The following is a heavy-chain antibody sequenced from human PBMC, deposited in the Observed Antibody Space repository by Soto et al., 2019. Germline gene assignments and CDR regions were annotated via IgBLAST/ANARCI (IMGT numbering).Heavy chain of an antibody. Sequence: QVQLQESGPGLVKPSETLSLTCTVSGGSISSYYWSWIRQPPGKGLEWIGYIYYSGSTNYNPSLKRRVTISVDTSKNQFSMKLSSVTAADTAVYYCASGEYCSGGSCYPYYYYYMDVWGKGTTVTVSS. J-gene: IGHJ6*03. CDR1: GGSISSYY. D-gene: IGHD2-15*01. V-gene: IGHV4-59*01. CDR3: ASGEYCSGGSCYPYYYYYMDV. CDR2: IYYSGST.